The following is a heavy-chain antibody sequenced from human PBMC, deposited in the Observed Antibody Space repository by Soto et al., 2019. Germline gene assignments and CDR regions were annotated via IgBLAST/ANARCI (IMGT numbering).Heavy chain of an antibody. CDR1: GGSVSSGSYY. J-gene: IGHJ6*02. V-gene: IGHV4-61*01. CDR3: ARVFAGSSWTSLPYHSYGMDV. Sequence: LSLTCTVSGGSVSSGSYYWSWIRQPPGKGLEWIGYIYYSGSTNYNPSLKSRVTISVDTSKNQFSLKLSSVTAADTAVYYCARVFAGSSWTSLPYHSYGMDVWGQGTTVTVSS. D-gene: IGHD6-13*01. CDR2: IYYSGST.